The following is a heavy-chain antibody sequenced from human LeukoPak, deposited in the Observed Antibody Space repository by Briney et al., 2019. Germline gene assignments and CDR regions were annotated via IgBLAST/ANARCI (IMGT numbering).Heavy chain of an antibody. CDR2: IYYSGST. Sequence: SETLSLTCSVSGVSIRTSNDYWGWIRQPPGKGLEWIGYIYYSGSTNYNPSLKSRVTISVDTSKNQFSLKLSSVTAADTAVYYCARRTTAAAIDYWGQGTLVTVSS. J-gene: IGHJ4*02. V-gene: IGHV4-61*05. D-gene: IGHD6-13*01. CDR1: GVSIRTSNDY. CDR3: ARRTTAAAIDY.